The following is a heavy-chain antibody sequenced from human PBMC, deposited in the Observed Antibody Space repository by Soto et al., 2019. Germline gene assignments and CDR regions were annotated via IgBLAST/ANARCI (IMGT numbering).Heavy chain of an antibody. J-gene: IGHJ4*02. D-gene: IGHD3-22*01. Sequence: EVQLVESGGGLVHPGGSLRLSCAASGCTVRYYDMHWVRQVTGKGLEWVSAVVTTGDPYYPCSVKWRFTVSRDIAKNTVYLQMNSLRAGDTAIYYCTRGVMYNSSGTDFEYWGQGTLVTVSS. CDR1: GCTVRYYD. V-gene: IGHV3-13*05. CDR3: TRGVMYNSSGTDFEY. CDR2: VVTTGDP.